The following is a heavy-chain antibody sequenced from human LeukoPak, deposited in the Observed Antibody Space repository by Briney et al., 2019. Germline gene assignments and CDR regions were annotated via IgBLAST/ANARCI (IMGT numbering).Heavy chain of an antibody. V-gene: IGHV5-51*01. D-gene: IGHD3-16*01. J-gene: IGHJ3*02. CDR3: AWQTFSGIPLGI. CDR2: ISPSDSET. CDR1: EYSFTSYW. Sequence: GASLKTSRESSEYSFTSYWIGWVRQLAGKGLEWMGIISPSDSETRYSPSFQGQVTISAATSISTAYLQWSSLKAWDSAMYYCAWQTFSGIPLGIWGQGTMVTVSS.